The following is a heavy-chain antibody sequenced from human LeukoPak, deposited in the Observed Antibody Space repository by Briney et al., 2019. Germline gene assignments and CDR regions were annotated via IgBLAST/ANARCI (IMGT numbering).Heavy chain of an antibody. CDR1: GGSFSGYY. J-gene: IGHJ5*02. CDR3: ARDSSSQGWFDP. D-gene: IGHD6-13*01. CDR2: INHSGST. Sequence: SETLSLTCAVYGGSFSGYYWSWIRQPPGKGLEWIGEINHSGSTNYNPSLKSRVTISVDTSKNQFSLKLSSVTAADTAVYYCARDSSSQGWFDPWGQGTLVTVSS. V-gene: IGHV4-34*01.